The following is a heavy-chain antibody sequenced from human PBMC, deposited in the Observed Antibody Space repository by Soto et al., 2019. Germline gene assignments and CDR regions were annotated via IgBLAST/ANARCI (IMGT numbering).Heavy chain of an antibody. CDR2: INPDAGAT. J-gene: IGHJ5*02. Sequence: QVQLVQSGAEVKKPGASVTVSCKASAYSFTTYHIHWVRQAPGQVLEWMGLINPDAGATNYAQRFQGRIRLTRDTYTSTVYMELSSLRFADTAVYYCARGDIVLVPASEGNWFDPWGQGTLVTVSS. CDR3: ARGDIVLVPASEGNWFDP. D-gene: IGHD2-2*01. V-gene: IGHV1-46*01. CDR1: AYSFTTYH.